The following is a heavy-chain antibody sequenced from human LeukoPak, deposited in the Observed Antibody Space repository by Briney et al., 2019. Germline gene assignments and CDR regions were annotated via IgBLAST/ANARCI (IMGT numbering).Heavy chain of an antibody. J-gene: IGHJ4*02. CDR1: GFTFSNYY. D-gene: IGHD3-10*01. CDR2: ISGSGGST. Sequence: GGSLRLSCAASGFTFSNYYMTWIRQAPGKGLEWVSAISGSGGSTYYADSVKGRFTISRDNSKNTLYLQMNSLRAEDTAVYYCANSIGPIYYFDYWGQGTLVTVSS. V-gene: IGHV3-23*01. CDR3: ANSIGPIYYFDY.